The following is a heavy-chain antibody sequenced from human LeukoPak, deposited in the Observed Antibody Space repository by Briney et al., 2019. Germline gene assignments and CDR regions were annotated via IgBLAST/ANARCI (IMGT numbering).Heavy chain of an antibody. CDR2: IYHSGST. J-gene: IGHJ4*02. D-gene: IGHD5-12*01. CDR1: GYSISSGYY. V-gene: IGHV4-38-2*02. Sequence: SETLSLTCTVSGYSISSGYYWGWIRQPPGKGLEWIGSIYHSGSTYYNPSLKSRVTISVDRSKNQFSLKLNSVAAADTAVYYCARTSSGYDSPYFDYWGQGTLVTVSS. CDR3: ARTSSGYDSPYFDY.